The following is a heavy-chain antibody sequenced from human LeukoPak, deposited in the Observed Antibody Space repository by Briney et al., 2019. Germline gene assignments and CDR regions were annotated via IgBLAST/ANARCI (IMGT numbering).Heavy chain of an antibody. CDR1: GFTFSSYW. Sequence: GGSLRLSCAGSGFTFSSYWMHWVRQAPGKGLVWVSRINSDGSSTSYADSVKGRFTISRDNATNTLYLQMSSLRAEDTAVYYCARVSMGYYENYWGQGTLVTVSS. J-gene: IGHJ4*02. CDR3: ARVSMGYYENY. CDR2: INSDGSST. D-gene: IGHD3-3*01. V-gene: IGHV3-74*01.